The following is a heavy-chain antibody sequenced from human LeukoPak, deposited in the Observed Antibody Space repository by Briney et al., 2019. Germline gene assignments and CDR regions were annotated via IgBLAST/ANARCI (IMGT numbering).Heavy chain of an antibody. V-gene: IGHV1-3*01. Sequence: ASVKVSCKASGYTFTSYAMHWVRQAPGQRFEWMGWIYGGNGNTKYSQKFQGRVSITRDTSASTVYMELSSLGSEDTAVYYCARGWGGDCYHVHWGQGTLVTVSS. J-gene: IGHJ4*02. CDR1: GYTFTSYA. CDR3: ARGWGGDCYHVH. D-gene: IGHD2-21*02. CDR2: IYGGNGNT.